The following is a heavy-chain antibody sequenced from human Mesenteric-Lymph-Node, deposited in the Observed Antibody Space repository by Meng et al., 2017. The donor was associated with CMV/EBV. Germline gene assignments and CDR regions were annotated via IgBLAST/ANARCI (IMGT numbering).Heavy chain of an antibody. V-gene: IGHV3-74*01. J-gene: IGHJ4*02. Sequence: GGSLRLSCAASGFSFSSYWMYWVRQAPGKGLLWVSHISSDGSITTYADSVKGRFTISRDNAKNTLYLQMNSLRAEDMAVYYCARDRVTKDDYWGQGTLVTVSS. CDR2: ISSDGSIT. CDR3: ARDRVTKDDY. CDR1: GFSFSSYW. D-gene: IGHD4-17*01.